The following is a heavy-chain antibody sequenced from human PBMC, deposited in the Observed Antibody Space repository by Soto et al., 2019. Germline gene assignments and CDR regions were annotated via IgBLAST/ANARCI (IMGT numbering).Heavy chain of an antibody. CDR3: ARAWGGYSGYDLPPDYYGMDV. CDR2: IYHSGST. V-gene: IGHV4-30-2*01. Sequence: SETLSLTCAVSCGSISSGGYSWSWIRQPPGKGLEWIGYIYHSGSTYYNPSLKSRVTISVDRSKNQFSLKLSSVTAADTAVYYCARAWGGYSGYDLPPDYYGMDVWGQGTTVTVSS. D-gene: IGHD5-12*01. CDR1: CGSISSGGYS. J-gene: IGHJ6*02.